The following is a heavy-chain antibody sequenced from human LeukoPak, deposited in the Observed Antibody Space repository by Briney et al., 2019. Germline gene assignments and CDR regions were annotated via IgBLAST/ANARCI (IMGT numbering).Heavy chain of an antibody. CDR1: GFTFTSSA. D-gene: IGHD2-8*01. CDR2: IVVGSGNT. V-gene: IGHV1-58*01. CDR3: AVYCTNGVCYAALDY. Sequence: SVKVSCKASGFTFTSSAVQWVRQACGQRLEWIGWIVVGSGNTNYAQKFQERVTITRDMSTSTAYMELSSLRSEDTAVYYCAVYCTNGVCYAALDYWGQGTPVTVSS. J-gene: IGHJ4*02.